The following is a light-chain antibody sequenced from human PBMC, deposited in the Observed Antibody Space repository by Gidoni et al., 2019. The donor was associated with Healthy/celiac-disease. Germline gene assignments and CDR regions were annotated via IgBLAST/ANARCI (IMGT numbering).Light chain of an antibody. Sequence: QSVLTQPPSVSAAPGQRVTISCTGSSSNIGAGYDVPWYQQLPGTAPKILISCNSNRPSGVPDRFSGSKSGTSASLAITGLQAEDEADYYCQSYDSSLSGSVFGGGTTLPVL. CDR3: QSYDSSLSGSV. V-gene: IGLV1-40*01. CDR1: SSNIGAGYD. CDR2: CNS. J-gene: IGLJ3*02.